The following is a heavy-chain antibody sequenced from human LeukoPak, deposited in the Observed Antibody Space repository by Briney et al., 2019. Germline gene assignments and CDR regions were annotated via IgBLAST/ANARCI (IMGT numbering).Heavy chain of an antibody. CDR2: ISGSGGST. Sequence: GGSLRLSCAASGFAFSSYAMNWVRQAPGKGLEWVSLISGSGGSTYYADSVRGRFTISRDNSKNMLYLQVNSLRAEDTAVYYCAKHGSGSYYKHFDNWGQGTLVTVSS. V-gene: IGHV3-23*01. J-gene: IGHJ4*02. D-gene: IGHD3-10*01. CDR3: AKHGSGSYYKHFDN. CDR1: GFAFSSYA.